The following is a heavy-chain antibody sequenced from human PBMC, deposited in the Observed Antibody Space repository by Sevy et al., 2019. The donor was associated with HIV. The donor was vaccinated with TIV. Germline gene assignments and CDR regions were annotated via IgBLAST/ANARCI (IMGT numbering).Heavy chain of an antibody. CDR2: FDPEDRER. CDR3: ATTKDYYESSGCPFDY. CDR1: GYTLNQLS. J-gene: IGHJ4*02. D-gene: IGHD3-22*01. V-gene: IGHV1-24*01. Sequence: ASVKVSCKVSGYTLNQLSMHWVRQAPGKGLEWMGSFDPEDRERFYEQKFQGRVTMTEDTSTDTAYMELSSLRSEDTAVYYCATTKDYYESSGCPFDYWGQGTLVTVSS.